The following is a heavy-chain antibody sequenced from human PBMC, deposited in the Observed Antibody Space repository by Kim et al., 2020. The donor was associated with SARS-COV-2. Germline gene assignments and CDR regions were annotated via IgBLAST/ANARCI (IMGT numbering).Heavy chain of an antibody. J-gene: IGHJ3*02. D-gene: IGHD1-26*01. Sequence: TLSLTCTVSGGSISSGDYYWSWIRQPPGKGLEWIGYIYYSGSTYYNPSLKSRVTISVDTSKNQFSLKLSSVTAADTAVYYCARAKWELRRRAFDIWGQGTMVTVSS. V-gene: IGHV4-30-4*01. CDR1: GGSISSGDYY. CDR3: ARAKWELRRRAFDI. CDR2: IYYSGST.